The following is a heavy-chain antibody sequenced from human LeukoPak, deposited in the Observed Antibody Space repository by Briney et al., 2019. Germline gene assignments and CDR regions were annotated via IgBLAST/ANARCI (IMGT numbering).Heavy chain of an antibody. D-gene: IGHD2-2*01. CDR1: GFTFSSYG. J-gene: IGHJ4*02. Sequence: GGSLRLSCAASGFTFSSYGMSWVRQTPGKGLEWVSAISASGTGTYFADSVKGRFTISRDNSKNTLYLQMNSLRAEDTAVYYCAKLSTSPYYFGYWGQGTLVTVSS. CDR3: AKLSTSPYYFGY. CDR2: ISASGTGT. V-gene: IGHV3-23*01.